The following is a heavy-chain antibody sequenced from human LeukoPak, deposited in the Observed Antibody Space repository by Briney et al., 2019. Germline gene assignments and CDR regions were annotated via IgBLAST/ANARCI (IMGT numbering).Heavy chain of an antibody. CDR1: GGSISSYY. CDR3: ARHRGGLAVAGMDV. CDR2: IYSSGST. D-gene: IGHD6-19*01. Sequence: SETLSLTCTVSGGSISSYYRSWIRQPPGKGLEWIGYIYSSGSTNYNPSLKSRVTISVDTSKNQFSLKLSSVTAADTAVYYCARHRGGLAVAGMDVWGKGTTVTVSS. V-gene: IGHV4-59*08. J-gene: IGHJ6*03.